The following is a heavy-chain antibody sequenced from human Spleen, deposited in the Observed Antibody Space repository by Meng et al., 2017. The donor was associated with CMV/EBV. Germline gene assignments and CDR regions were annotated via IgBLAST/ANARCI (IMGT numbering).Heavy chain of an antibody. CDR1: GFTFSRQW. J-gene: IGHJ4*02. D-gene: IGHD3-10*01. Sequence: LSGAASGFTFSRQWMHWVRQAPGKGLVWVSRINGGGSTTSYADSVEGRFTISRDNAKNTLYLQMNSLRVEDTAVYYCATEELGESFDYWGQGTLVTVSS. V-gene: IGHV3-74*01. CDR2: INGGGSTT. CDR3: ATEELGESFDY.